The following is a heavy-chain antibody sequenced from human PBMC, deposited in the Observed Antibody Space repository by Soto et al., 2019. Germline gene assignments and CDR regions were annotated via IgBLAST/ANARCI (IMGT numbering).Heavy chain of an antibody. J-gene: IGHJ5*02. D-gene: IGHD2-21*01. CDR2: INHSGGT. Sequence: SETLSLTCAIYGGSFSGYYWSWIRQPPGKGLEWIGEINHSGGTNYNPSLKSRVTISVDTSKNQFSLKLSSVTAADTAVYYCARSAIPRGGWFRPWGQAVLVT. CDR3: ARSAIPRGGWFRP. CDR1: GGSFSGYY. V-gene: IGHV4-34*01.